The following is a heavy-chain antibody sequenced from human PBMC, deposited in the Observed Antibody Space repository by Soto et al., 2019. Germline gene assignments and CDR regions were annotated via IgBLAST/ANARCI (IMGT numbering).Heavy chain of an antibody. J-gene: IGHJ4*02. Sequence: GESVKISGKGSGYSFTNYCIGWVRQMPWKGLEWMGIIYPGDSDTRYSPSFQGQVTISADKSISTAYLQWSSLKASDTAMYYCARPGLRFLEWLESGFDYWGQGTLVTVSS. V-gene: IGHV5-51*01. D-gene: IGHD3-3*01. CDR1: GYSFTNYC. CDR3: ARPGLRFLEWLESGFDY. CDR2: IYPGDSDT.